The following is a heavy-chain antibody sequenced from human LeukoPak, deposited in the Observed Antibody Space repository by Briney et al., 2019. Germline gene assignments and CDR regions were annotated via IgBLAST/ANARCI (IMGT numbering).Heavy chain of an antibody. J-gene: IGHJ4*02. CDR2: ISGSGGST. CDR1: GFTFSSYA. V-gene: IGHV3-23*01. Sequence: GGSLRLSRAASGFTFSSYAMSWVRQAPGKGLEWVSTISGSGGSTYYADSVKGRFTISRDNSKNTLYLQMNSLRAEDTALYYCAKDIDSSGYYLDYWGQGTLVTVSS. CDR3: AKDIDSSGYYLDY. D-gene: IGHD3-22*01.